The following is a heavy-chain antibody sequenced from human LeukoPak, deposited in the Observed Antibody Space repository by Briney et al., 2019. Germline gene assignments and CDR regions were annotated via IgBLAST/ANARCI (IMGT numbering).Heavy chain of an antibody. J-gene: IGHJ4*02. V-gene: IGHV3-21*01. CDR1: GFTFSSYS. Sequence: GGSLRLSCAASGFTFSSYSMNWVSQAPGKGLEWVSSISSSSSYIYYADSVKGRFTISRDNAKNSLYLQMNSLRAEDTAVYYCARDPAVYYYGSGSFYYFDYWGQGTLVTVSS. CDR2: ISSSSSYI. CDR3: ARDPAVYYYGSGSFYYFDY. D-gene: IGHD3-10*01.